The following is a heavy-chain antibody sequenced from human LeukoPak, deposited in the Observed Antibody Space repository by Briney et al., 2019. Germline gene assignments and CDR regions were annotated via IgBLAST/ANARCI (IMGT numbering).Heavy chain of an antibody. CDR2: ISGSGGST. V-gene: IGHV3-23*01. CDR3: AKAPYDGGQTHYYYYYYYMDV. D-gene: IGHD3-16*01. CDR1: GFTFSSYA. J-gene: IGHJ6*03. Sequence: GGSLRLSCAASGFTFSSYAMSWVRQAPGKGLEWVSTISGSGGSTYYADSVKGRFTISRDNSKNTLYLQMSSLRAEDTAVYYCAKAPYDGGQTHYYYYYYYMDVWGKGTTVTVSS.